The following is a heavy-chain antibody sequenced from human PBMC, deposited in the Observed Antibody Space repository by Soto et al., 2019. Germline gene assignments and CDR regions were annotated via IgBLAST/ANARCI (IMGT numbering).Heavy chain of an antibody. CDR3: AKDHSMAGGVFDY. CDR1: GFLFSSGA. CDR2: ITGSGDLT. D-gene: IGHD3-16*01. V-gene: IGHV3-23*01. Sequence: RGSFRLSCAASGFLFSSGAMSWVRQAPGKGLEWVSTITGSGDLTYYADSVKGRFTISRDNSKNTLYLQMNSLRAEDTAVYSCAKDHSMAGGVFDYWGQGTLVTVSS. J-gene: IGHJ4*02.